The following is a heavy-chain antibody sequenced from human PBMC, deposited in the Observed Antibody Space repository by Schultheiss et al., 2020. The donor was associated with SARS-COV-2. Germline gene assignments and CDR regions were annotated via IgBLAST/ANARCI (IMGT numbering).Heavy chain of an antibody. CDR1: GDSVSSNSAA. D-gene: IGHD3-10*01. J-gene: IGHJ6*02. CDR3: AADPSRGYYGSGSWGRSSGQLDV. V-gene: IGHV6-1*01. CDR2: TYYRSKWYN. Sequence: SQTLSLTCAISGDSVSSNSAAWNWIRQSPSRGLEWLGRTYYRSKWYNDYAVSVKSRITINPDTSKNQFSLQLNSVTPEDTAVYYCAADPSRGYYGSGSWGRSSGQLDVWGQGTTVTVSS.